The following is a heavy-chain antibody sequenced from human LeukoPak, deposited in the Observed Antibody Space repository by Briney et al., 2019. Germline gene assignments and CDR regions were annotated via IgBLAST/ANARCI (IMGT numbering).Heavy chain of an antibody. CDR3: ARGGLNYYGSGSYNWFDP. Sequence: ASVKVSCKASGYTFTSYDINWVRQATGQGLEWMGWMNPDSGNTGYAQKFQGRVTMTRNTSISTAYMELSSLRSEDTAVYYCARGGLNYYGSGSYNWFDPWGQGTLVTVSS. CDR2: MNPDSGNT. CDR1: GYTFTSYD. V-gene: IGHV1-8*01. D-gene: IGHD3-10*01. J-gene: IGHJ5*02.